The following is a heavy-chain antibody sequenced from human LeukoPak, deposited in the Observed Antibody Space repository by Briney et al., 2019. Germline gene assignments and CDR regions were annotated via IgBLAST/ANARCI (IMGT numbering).Heavy chain of an antibody. V-gene: IGHV4-39*01. CDR1: GGSIINTNYY. Sequence: SETLSLTCTVSGGSIINTNYYWGWIRQPPGKGLEWIGSIYYTGSTYYNASLKSRVTISVDSSKNQFSLKLSSVTAADTAVYYCASPSSYHSDSSGHTFDYWGQGTLVTVSS. CDR3: ASPSSYHSDSSGHTFDY. CDR2: IYYTGST. J-gene: IGHJ4*02. D-gene: IGHD3-22*01.